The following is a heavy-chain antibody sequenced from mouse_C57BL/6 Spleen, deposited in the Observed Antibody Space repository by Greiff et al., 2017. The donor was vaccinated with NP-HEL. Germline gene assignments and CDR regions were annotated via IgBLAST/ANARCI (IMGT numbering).Heavy chain of an antibody. J-gene: IGHJ2*01. CDR3: AKSTAQSPFDY. CDR2: IYPGDGDT. CDR1: GYAFSSSW. Sequence: QVQLQQSGPELVKPGASVKISCKASGYAFSSSWMNWVKQRPGKGLEWIGRIYPGDGDTNYNGKFKGKATLTADKSSSTAYMQLSSLTSEDSAVYCCAKSTAQSPFDYWGQGTTLTVSS. D-gene: IGHD3-2*02. V-gene: IGHV1-82*01.